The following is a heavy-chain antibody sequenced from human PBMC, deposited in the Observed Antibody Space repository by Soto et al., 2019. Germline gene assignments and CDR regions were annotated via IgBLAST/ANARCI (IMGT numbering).Heavy chain of an antibody. V-gene: IGHV4-59*08. J-gene: IGHJ4*02. CDR1: DGSISPYY. Sequence: QVQLQESGPGLVKPSETLSLSCTVSDGSISPYYWSWIRQPPGKGLEWIGYIYYAATTTYNPSLKSRVSISIDTSKSEVSLKLTSVTAADTAVYYCARLGGYYQSLDSWGQGTVVTVSS. CDR3: ARLGGYYQSLDS. D-gene: IGHD3-22*01. CDR2: IYYAATT.